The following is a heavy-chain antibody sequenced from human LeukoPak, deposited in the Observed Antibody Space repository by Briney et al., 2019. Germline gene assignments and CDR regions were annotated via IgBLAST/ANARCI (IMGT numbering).Heavy chain of an antibody. CDR3: ARVSQWDWFFDL. J-gene: IGHJ2*01. D-gene: IGHD1-26*01. CDR2: IYYSGST. V-gene: IGHV4-39*07. Sequence: ASETLSLTCTVSGGSISSSSYYWGWIRQPPGEGLEWIGSIYYSGSTYYNPSLKSRVTISVDTSKTQFSLKLSPVTAADTAVYYCARVSQWDWFFDLWGRGTLVTVSS. CDR1: GGSISSSSYY.